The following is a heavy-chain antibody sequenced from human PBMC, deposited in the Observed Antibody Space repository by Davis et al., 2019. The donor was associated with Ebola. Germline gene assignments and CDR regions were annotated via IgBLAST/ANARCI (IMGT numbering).Heavy chain of an antibody. CDR3: ERTLSIFGYFDY. J-gene: IGHJ4*02. V-gene: IGHV5-51*01. CDR1: GYSFTSYW. Sequence: SCKDSGYSFTSYWIGWVRQAPGKGLEWMGWIYPGDSDTRYSPSFQGQVTITADKSISTAYLQWSSLKASDTSMYYCERTLSIFGYFDYWGQGTLVTVSS. CDR2: IYPGDSDT. D-gene: IGHD3-3*02.